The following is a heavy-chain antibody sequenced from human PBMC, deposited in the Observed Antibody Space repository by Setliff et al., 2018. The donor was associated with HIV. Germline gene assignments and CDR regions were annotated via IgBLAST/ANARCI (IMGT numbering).Heavy chain of an antibody. D-gene: IGHD7-27*01. J-gene: IGHJ6*03. CDR3: ARYLTPPYYYYYMDV. CDR1: GFTFSSYW. Sequence: GGSLRLSCAASGFTFSSYWMTWVRQAPGKGLEWVANIKQDGSETYSVDSVKGRFTISRDNAKNSLYLQMNSLRVEDTAVYYCARYLTPPYYYYYMDVWGEGTTVTVSS. V-gene: IGHV3-7*01. CDR2: IKQDGSET.